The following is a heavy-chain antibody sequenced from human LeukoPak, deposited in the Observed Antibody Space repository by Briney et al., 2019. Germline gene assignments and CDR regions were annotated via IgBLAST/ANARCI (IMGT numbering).Heavy chain of an antibody. J-gene: IGHJ4*02. D-gene: IGHD3-22*01. V-gene: IGHV4-59*01. CDR3: ARAPGDYYYDSSGYYYGFDY. Sequence: PSQTLSLTCTVSGGSISSYYWSWIRQPPGKGLEWIGYIYYSGSTNYNPSLKSRVTISVDTSKNQFSLKLSSVTAADTAVYYCARAPGDYYYDSSGYYYGFDYWGQGTLVTVSS. CDR1: GGSISSYY. CDR2: IYYSGST.